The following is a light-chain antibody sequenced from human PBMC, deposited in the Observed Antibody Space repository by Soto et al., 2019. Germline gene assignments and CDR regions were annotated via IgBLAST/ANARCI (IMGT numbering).Light chain of an antibody. CDR2: GAS. J-gene: IGKJ1*01. V-gene: IGKV3-15*01. CDR3: QQRSNWPLTWT. CDR1: QAINRN. Sequence: EIVMTQSPATLSVSPGERATLSCRASQAINRNLAWYHQRPGQPPRLLMYGASTRATGIPDRFRGSGSGTEFTLTISSLEPEDFAVYYCQQRSNWPLTWTFGQGTKVDI.